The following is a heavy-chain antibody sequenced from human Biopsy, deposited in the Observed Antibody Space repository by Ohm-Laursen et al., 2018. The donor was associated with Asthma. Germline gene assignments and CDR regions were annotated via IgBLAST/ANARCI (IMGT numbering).Heavy chain of an antibody. D-gene: IGHD6-13*01. V-gene: IGHV1-2*06. CDR3: ARGQKSAGDRWFDP. CDR2: INPNSGGT. Sequence: ASVKVSCKASGYTFVHYGVSWVRQAPGQGLEWMGRINPNSGGTNYAQKFQGRVTMTRDTSISTAYMEVSRLRSDDTAVYYCARGQKSAGDRWFDPWGQGTLVTVSS. CDR1: GYTFVHYG. J-gene: IGHJ5*02.